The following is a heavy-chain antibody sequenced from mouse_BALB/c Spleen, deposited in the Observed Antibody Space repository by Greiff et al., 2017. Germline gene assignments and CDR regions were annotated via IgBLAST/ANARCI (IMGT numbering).Heavy chain of an antibody. D-gene: IGHD4-1*01. CDR1: GYSFTSYW. CDR3: TITGTGWYFDV. J-gene: IGHJ1*01. Sequence: EVQLQQSGTVLARPGASVKMSCKASGYSFTSYWMHWVKQRPGQGLEWIGAIYPGNSDTSYNQKFKGKAKLTAVTSASTAYMELSSLTYEDSAVYYCTITGTGWYFDVWGAGTTVTVSS. CDR2: IYPGNSDT. V-gene: IGHV1-5*01.